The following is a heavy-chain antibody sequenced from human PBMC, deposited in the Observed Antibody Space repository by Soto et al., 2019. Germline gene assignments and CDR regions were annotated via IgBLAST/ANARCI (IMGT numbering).Heavy chain of an antibody. D-gene: IGHD3-22*01. CDR1: GYTFTSYG. J-gene: IGHJ1*01. Sequence: ASVKVSCKASGYTFTSYGISWVRQAPGQGLECMGWISAYNGNTNYAQKLQGRVTMTTDTSTSTAYMELRSLRSDDTAVYYCARDLAYYYDSSGYAEEYFQHWGQGTLVTVSS. CDR2: ISAYNGNT. V-gene: IGHV1-18*01. CDR3: ARDLAYYYDSSGYAEEYFQH.